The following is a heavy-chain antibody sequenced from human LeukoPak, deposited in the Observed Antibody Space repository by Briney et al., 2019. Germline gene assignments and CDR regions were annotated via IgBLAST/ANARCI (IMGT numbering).Heavy chain of an antibody. V-gene: IGHV1-46*01. CDR3: ARVGSTGPHWFDP. J-gene: IGHJ5*02. Sequence: ASVKVSCKASGYTFTSNYMHWVRQAPGQGLEWMGIINPNGGSTNYAQKFQGRVTLTRDMSTSTVYMELSSLRSEDTAVYYCARVGSTGPHWFDPWGQGTLVTVSS. CDR1: GYTFTSNY. CDR2: INPNGGST. D-gene: IGHD2-8*02.